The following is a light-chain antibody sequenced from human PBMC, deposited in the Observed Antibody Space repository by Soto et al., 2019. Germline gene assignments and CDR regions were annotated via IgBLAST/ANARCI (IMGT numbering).Light chain of an antibody. J-gene: IGKJ1*01. CDR2: GAS. Sequence: EIVLTQSPATLSSSPGHRPTLSGTASQTVYNNLDWYRQKPGKAPRLLIYGASTRATGIAARVSGSGSETEFTLTISSLQSEDFAVYYCQQYDKWPWTFGQGTKVDIK. CDR1: QTVYNN. V-gene: IGKV3-15*01. CDR3: QQYDKWPWT.